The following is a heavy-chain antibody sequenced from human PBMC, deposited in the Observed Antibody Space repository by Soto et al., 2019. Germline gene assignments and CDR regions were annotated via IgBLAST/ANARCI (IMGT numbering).Heavy chain of an antibody. CDR3: ARGGGDTSESYSGGPGDWFDP. CDR2: MNPNSGNT. J-gene: IGHJ5*02. V-gene: IGHV1-8*01. Sequence: QVQLVQSGAEVKKPGASVKVSCKASGYTFTSYDINWVRQATGQGLEWMGWMNPNSGNTGYAQKFQGRVTMTRNTSISTAYMELSSLRSEDTAVYYCARGGGDTSESYSGGPGDWFDPWGQGTLVTVSS. CDR1: GYTFTSYD. D-gene: IGHD6-19*01.